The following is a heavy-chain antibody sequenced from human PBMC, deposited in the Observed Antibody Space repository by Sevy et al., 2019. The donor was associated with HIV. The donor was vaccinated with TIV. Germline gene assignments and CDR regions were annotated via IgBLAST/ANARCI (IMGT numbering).Heavy chain of an antibody. V-gene: IGHV3-21*06. CDR3: AKTHCSGGSCYFDY. D-gene: IGHD2-15*01. Sequence: GGSLRLSCAASGFTFSTYSMNWVRQAPGKGLEWVSSISGSRSYIFYADSVKGRFTISRDNAKNSLYLQMNSLRAEDTAMYYCAKTHCSGGSCYFDYWDQGTLVTVSS. CDR2: ISGSRSYI. CDR1: GFTFSTYS. J-gene: IGHJ4*02.